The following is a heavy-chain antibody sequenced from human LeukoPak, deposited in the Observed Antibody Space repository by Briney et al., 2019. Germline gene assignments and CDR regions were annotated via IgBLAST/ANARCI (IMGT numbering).Heavy chain of an antibody. V-gene: IGHV4-4*07. CDR3: ARGRANRLGGNYYYYMDV. J-gene: IGHJ6*03. D-gene: IGHD1-14*01. CDR2: IYTSGST. CDR1: GGSISSYY. Sequence: SETLSLTCTVSGGSISSYYWSWIRQPAGKGLEWIGRIYTSGSTNYNPSLKSRVTMSVDTSKNQFSLKLSSVTAADTAVYYCARGRANRLGGNYYYYMDVWGKGTTVTISS.